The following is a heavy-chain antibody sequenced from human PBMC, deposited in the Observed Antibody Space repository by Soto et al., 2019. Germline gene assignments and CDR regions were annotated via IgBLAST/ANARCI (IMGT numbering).Heavy chain of an antibody. J-gene: IGHJ4*02. Sequence: QVQLVESGGGVVQPGRSLRLSCAASGFTFSSYGMHWVRQAPGKGLEWVAVISYDGSNKYYADSVKSRFTISRDNSKNTLYLQMNSLRAEDTAVYYCAKDLGLRFLEWLLSGYWGQGTLVTVSS. CDR1: GFTFSSYG. V-gene: IGHV3-30*18. CDR3: AKDLGLRFLEWLLSGY. CDR2: ISYDGSNK. D-gene: IGHD3-3*01.